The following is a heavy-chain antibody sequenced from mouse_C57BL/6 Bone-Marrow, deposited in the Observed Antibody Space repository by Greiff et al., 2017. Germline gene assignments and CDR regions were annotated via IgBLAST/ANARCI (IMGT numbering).Heavy chain of an antibody. V-gene: IGHV1-82*01. D-gene: IGHD1-1*01. Sequence: VQLQQSGPELVKPGASVKISCKASGYAFSSSWMNWVKQRPGQGLEWIGRIYPGDGDTNYNGKFKGKATLTADKSSSTAYMQLSSLTSEDSAVYFCSSDGRSSWFAYWGQGTLVTVSA. CDR2: IYPGDGDT. CDR3: SSDGRSSWFAY. CDR1: GYAFSSSW. J-gene: IGHJ3*01.